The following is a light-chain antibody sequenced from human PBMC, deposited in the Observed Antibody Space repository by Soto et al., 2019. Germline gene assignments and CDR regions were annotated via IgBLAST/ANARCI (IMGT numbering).Light chain of an antibody. J-gene: IGKJ1*01. Sequence: EIVMTQSPATLSVSSGARATLSCSSSQSVSSNLAWYQQKPGQAPRLLIYGASTRATGIPARFSGSGSGTEFTLTIRSLQSEDFAVYYCQQYNNWPAWTFGQGTKVDIK. CDR1: QSVSSN. CDR2: GAS. V-gene: IGKV3-15*01. CDR3: QQYNNWPAWT.